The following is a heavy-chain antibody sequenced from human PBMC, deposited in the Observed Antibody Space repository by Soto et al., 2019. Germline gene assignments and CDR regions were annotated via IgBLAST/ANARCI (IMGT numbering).Heavy chain of an antibody. J-gene: IGHJ4*02. D-gene: IGHD3-22*01. CDR3: AKDPRSWAHYEPKDY. V-gene: IGHV3-23*01. Sequence: GGSLRLSCATSRFTFSTYAMNWVRQSPGKGLEWVSGISESGDSTYYADSAKGRFTIFRDNSKNTLYLEMNSLRAEDTAIYYCAKDPRSWAHYEPKDYWGQGTLVTVSS. CDR2: ISESGDST. CDR1: RFTFSTYA.